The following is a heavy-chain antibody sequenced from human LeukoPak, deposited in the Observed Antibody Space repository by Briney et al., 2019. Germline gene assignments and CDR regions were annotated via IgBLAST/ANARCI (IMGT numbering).Heavy chain of an antibody. V-gene: IGHV3-23*01. CDR1: GFTFSTYA. CDR3: AKDAKRNYDFWDRFDY. CDR2: ISGIGEST. J-gene: IGHJ4*02. Sequence: GGSLRLSCAASGFTFSTYAMSWVRQAPGKGLEWVSAISGIGESTYYAGSMKGRFTISRDNSKNTLYLQMNSLRAEDTALYYCAKDAKRNYDFWDRFDYWGQGTLVTVSS. D-gene: IGHD3-3*01.